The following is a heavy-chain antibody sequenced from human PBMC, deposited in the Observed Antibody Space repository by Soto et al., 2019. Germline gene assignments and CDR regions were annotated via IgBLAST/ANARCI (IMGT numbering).Heavy chain of an antibody. CDR2: ITAENGNT. J-gene: IGHJ4*02. Sequence: QIQLVQSGAEVKKPGASVKVSCKASGYSFTSYGITWVRPAPGQGPEWLGWITAENGNTNYAQKFQGRSTMTTDTSTNTAFMELSGLRSDDTAVYYCARVVLEWLPTSGFDYWGQGTLVTVSS. CDR1: GYSFTSYG. CDR3: ARVVLEWLPTSGFDY. V-gene: IGHV1-18*04. D-gene: IGHD5-12*01.